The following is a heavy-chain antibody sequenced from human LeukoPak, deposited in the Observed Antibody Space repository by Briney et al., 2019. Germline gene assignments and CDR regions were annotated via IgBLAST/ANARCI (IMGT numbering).Heavy chain of an antibody. D-gene: IGHD6-19*01. V-gene: IGHV1-69*01. Sequence: GSSVKVSCKASGGTFSSYAISWVRQAPGQGLEWMGGIIPIFGTANYAQKFQGRVTITADESTSTAYMELSSLRSEDTAVYYCARGSHSSGWYMTILSGWFDPWGQGTLVTVSS. CDR3: ARGSHSSGWYMTILSGWFDP. CDR1: GGTFSSYA. CDR2: IIPIFGTA. J-gene: IGHJ5*02.